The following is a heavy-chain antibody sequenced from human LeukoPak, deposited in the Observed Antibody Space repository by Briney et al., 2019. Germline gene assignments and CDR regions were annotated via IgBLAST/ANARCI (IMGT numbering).Heavy chain of an antibody. CDR2: IYYSGST. V-gene: IGHV4-39*01. Sequence: PSETLSLTCTVSGGSISSYYWGWIRQPPGKGLEWIGSIYYSGSTYYNPSPKSRVTISVDTSKNQFSLKLSSVTAADTAVYYCASGGGYCSSTSCYRSGWGQGTLVTVSS. CDR1: GGSISSYY. CDR3: ASGGGYCSSTSCYRSG. J-gene: IGHJ4*02. D-gene: IGHD2-2*01.